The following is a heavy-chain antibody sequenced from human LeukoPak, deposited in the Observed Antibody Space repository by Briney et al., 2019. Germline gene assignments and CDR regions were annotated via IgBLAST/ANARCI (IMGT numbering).Heavy chain of an antibody. CDR1: GFTVSRNY. Sequence: GGSLRLSCAASGFTVSRNYMSWVRQAPGKGLEWVSVIYSGGSTYYADSVKGRFTISRDNSKNTLYLQMNSLRAEDTAVYYCAKDDFRSHIVATGRGLLSYWGQGTLVSVSS. CDR3: AKDDFRSHIVATGRGLLSY. CDR2: IYSGGST. V-gene: IGHV3-66*01. J-gene: IGHJ4*02. D-gene: IGHD5-12*01.